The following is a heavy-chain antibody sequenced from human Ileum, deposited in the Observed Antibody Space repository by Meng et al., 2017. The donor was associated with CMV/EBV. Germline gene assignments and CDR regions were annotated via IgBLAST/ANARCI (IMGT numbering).Heavy chain of an antibody. J-gene: IGHJ4*02. D-gene: IGHD6-13*01. CDR1: GDSVSSTTVT. V-gene: IGHV6-1*01. CDR2: TYYRSKWFN. Sequence: QVQLQQSGPGLVKTSQTPLLTCAISGDSVSSTTVTWNWIRQSPSRGLEWLGRTYYRSKWFNDYALSVRGRITINPDISKNQLSLQLNSVTPEDTAVYYCVRLTGNSWLDYWGRGTLVTVSS. CDR3: VRLTGNSWLDY.